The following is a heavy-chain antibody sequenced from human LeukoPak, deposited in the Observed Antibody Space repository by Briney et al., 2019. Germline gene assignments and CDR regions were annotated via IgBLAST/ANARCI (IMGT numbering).Heavy chain of an antibody. CDR2: IYYSGST. CDR1: GGSISSYL. CDR3: ARGQYSGSCFDN. Sequence: PSETLSLTCTVTGGSISSYLWSWIRQPPGKGLEWIGYIYYSGSTNYNPSLKSRVTILVDTSKNQFSLKVSSVTAADTAVYYCARGQYSGSCFDNWGQGSLVTVSS. J-gene: IGHJ4*02. V-gene: IGHV4-59*01. D-gene: IGHD1-26*01.